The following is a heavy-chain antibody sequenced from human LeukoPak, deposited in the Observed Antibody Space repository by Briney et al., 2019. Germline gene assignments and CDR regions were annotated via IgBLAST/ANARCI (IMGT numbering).Heavy chain of an antibody. Sequence: SVKVSCKASGDSFSRYSVSWVRQAPGQGLEWMGGIIPMFGTIEYAPKFQGRVTITTDESTSTAYMELSSLRSEDTAVYYCARNGIVPAAFYYMDVWGKGTTVTVSS. D-gene: IGHD2-2*01. CDR2: IIPMFGTI. J-gene: IGHJ6*03. CDR3: ARNGIVPAAFYYMDV. CDR1: GDSFSRYS. V-gene: IGHV1-69*05.